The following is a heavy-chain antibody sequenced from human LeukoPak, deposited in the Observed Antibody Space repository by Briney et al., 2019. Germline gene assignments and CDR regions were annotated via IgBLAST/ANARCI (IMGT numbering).Heavy chain of an antibody. CDR2: IIPIFCTA. CDR3: ARGPAEYCSSTSCYYWFDP. CDR1: GGTFNSYA. D-gene: IGHD2-2*01. J-gene: IGHJ5*02. Sequence: RGSVKVSCKASGGTFNSYAISWVRQAPGQGLEWMGGIIPIFCTANYAQKFQGRVTITADESTSTAYMELSSLRSEDTAVYYCARGPAEYCSSTSCYYWFDPWGQGTLVTVSS. V-gene: IGHV1-69*13.